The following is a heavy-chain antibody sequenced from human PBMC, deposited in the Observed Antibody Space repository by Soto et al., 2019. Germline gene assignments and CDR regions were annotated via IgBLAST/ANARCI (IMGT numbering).Heavy chain of an antibody. D-gene: IGHD3-22*01. CDR2: IRSKAYGGTT. J-gene: IGHJ4*02. CDR1: GFTFGDYA. Sequence: GGSLRLSCTASGFTFGDYAMSWVRQAPGKGLEWVGFIRSKAYGGTTEYAASVKGRFTISRDDSKSIAYLQMNSLKTEDTAVYYCTRSPYYYDSSGYCDYWGQGTLVTVSS. CDR3: TRSPYYYDSSGYCDY. V-gene: IGHV3-49*04.